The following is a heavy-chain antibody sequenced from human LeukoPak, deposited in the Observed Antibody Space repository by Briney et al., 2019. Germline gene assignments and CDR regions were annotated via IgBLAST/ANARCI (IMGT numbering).Heavy chain of an antibody. V-gene: IGHV3-48*03. CDR2: ISKTGSIT. J-gene: IGHJ4*02. Sequence: GGSLRLSCAPSGFTFNSYEIIWVRQAPGKGLEWISYISKTGSITYYADSVKGRFTISGDNGKNLLYLQMNTLSAEDTAIYYCAREGRYYFDYWGQGALVTVSS. CDR3: AREGRYYFDY. CDR1: GFTFNSYE.